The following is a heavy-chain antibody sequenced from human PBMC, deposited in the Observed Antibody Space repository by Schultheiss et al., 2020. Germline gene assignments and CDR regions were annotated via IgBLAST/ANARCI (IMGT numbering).Heavy chain of an antibody. V-gene: IGHV3-74*01. CDR1: GFTFSSYW. Sequence: GGSLRLSCAASGFTFSSYWMHWVRQAPGKGLVWVSRINSDGSSTSYADSVKGRFTISRDNAKNTLYLQMNSLRAEDTALYYCAKDIDLGAVAGTAHYYYGMDVWGQGTTVTGYS. CDR2: INSDGSST. CDR3: AKDIDLGAVAGTAHYYYGMDV. D-gene: IGHD6-19*01. J-gene: IGHJ6*02.